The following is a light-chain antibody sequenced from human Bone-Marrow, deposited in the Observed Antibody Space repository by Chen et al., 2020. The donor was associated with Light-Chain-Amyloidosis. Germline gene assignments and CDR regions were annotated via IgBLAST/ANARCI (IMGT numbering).Light chain of an antibody. CDR2: EDD. CDR3: QSYQGSSQGV. J-gene: IGLJ3*02. CDR1: SGSTATNY. Sequence: NFMLTQPHSVSESPGKTVIISCTRSSGSTATNYVQWYQQRPGSSPTPVLYEDDQRPSGVQYRFPGSIDRSSNSASLTISGLKTEDEADYYCQSYQGSSQGVFGGGTKLTVL. V-gene: IGLV6-57*01.